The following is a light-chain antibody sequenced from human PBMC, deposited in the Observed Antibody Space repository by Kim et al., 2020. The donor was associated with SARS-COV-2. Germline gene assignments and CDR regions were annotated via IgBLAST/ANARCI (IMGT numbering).Light chain of an antibody. V-gene: IGKV3-11*01. CDR2: DAS. CDR1: QSVSTY. Sequence: LYPGERATLSCRASQSVSTYLAWYQHKPGQAPRLLIHDASNRATGVPPRFSGGGSGTDFTLTISSLEPEDFAIYYCQQRSNWPPTFGGGTKVDIK. CDR3: QQRSNWPPT. J-gene: IGKJ4*01.